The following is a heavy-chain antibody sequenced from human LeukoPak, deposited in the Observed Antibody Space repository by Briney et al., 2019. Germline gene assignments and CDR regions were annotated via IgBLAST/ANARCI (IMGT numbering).Heavy chain of an antibody. D-gene: IGHD3-10*01. CDR3: ARGHGSGSYYLYNWFDP. CDR2: IYYSGST. Sequence: WIRQPPGKGLEWIGSIYYSGSTYYNPSLKSRVTISVDTSKNQFSLKLSSVTAADTAVYYCARGHGSGSYYLYNWFDPWGQGTLVTVSS. V-gene: IGHV4-39*07. J-gene: IGHJ5*02.